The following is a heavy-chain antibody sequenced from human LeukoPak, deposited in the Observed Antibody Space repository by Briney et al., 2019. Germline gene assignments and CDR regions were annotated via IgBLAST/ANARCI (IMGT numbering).Heavy chain of an antibody. CDR3: AKEVLKLWLVDC. CDR2: ISASGGST. D-gene: IGHD5-18*01. J-gene: IGHJ4*02. CDR1: GFTFSSYA. V-gene: IGHV3-23*01. Sequence: GGSLRLSCAASGFTFSSYAMSWVRQAPGKGLEWVSAISASGGSTYCADSVKGRFTISRDNSKNTLYLQMNSLRADDTAVYYCAKEVLKLWLVDCWGQGTLVTVSS.